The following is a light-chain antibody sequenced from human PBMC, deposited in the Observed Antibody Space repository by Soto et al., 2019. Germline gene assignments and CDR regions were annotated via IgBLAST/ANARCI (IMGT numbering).Light chain of an antibody. CDR2: GAS. CDR1: QSVSSY. Sequence: EVVWTQTQATLSLSPGERATLSCRASQSVSSYLAWYQQKTGQDPRLLIYGASTGATGIPARFSGSGSGTEFILTISSLQSEDFTVYYCQQYSKWPLTFGGGTKV. J-gene: IGKJ4*01. CDR3: QQYSKWPLT. V-gene: IGKV3-15*01.